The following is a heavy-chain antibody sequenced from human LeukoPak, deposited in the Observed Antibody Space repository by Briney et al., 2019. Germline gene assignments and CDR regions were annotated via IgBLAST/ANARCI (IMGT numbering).Heavy chain of an antibody. CDR2: ISNTGSVT. V-gene: IGHV3-48*03. J-gene: IGHJ6*02. Sequence: PGGSLRLSCAGSGFTFSSYEMSWVRQAPGKGLEWVSYISNTGSVTYYADSVKGRFTISRDNARNSLFLQMNSLRAEDTGVYYCAREGPGSSSWKPYYYYGMDVWGQGTTVTVSS. D-gene: IGHD6-13*01. CDR3: AREGPGSSSWKPYYYYGMDV. CDR1: GFTFSSYE.